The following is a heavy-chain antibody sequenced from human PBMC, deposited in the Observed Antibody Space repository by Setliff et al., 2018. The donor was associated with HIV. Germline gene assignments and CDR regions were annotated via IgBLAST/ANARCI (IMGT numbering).Heavy chain of an antibody. CDR1: GASISSSSNS. CDR3: AGSYGSSWFGPFDY. D-gene: IGHD6-13*01. Sequence: PSETLSLTCSVSGASISSSSNSWGWIRQPPGKGLEWIGSLYSSGRTYYKSSLKSRVNISVDASRNQFSLRLDSLTAADTAIYYCAGSYGSSWFGPFDYWVPETLLVTVSS. CDR2: LYSSGRT. V-gene: IGHV4-39*01. J-gene: IGHJ4*03.